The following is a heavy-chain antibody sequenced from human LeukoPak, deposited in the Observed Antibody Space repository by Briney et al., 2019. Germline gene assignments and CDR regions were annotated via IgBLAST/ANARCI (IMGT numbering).Heavy chain of an antibody. J-gene: IGHJ6*03. V-gene: IGHV4-39*07. CDR2: IYYSGST. CDR1: GGSISSSSYY. CDR3: AREGTRVTTFSYYYYSYRAV. D-gene: IGHD4-17*01. Sequence: SETLSLTCTVSGGSISSSSYYWGWIRQPPGKGLEWIGSIYYSGSTYYNPSLKSRVTISVDTSKNQFSLKLSSVTAADTAVYYWAREGTRVTTFSYYYYSYRAVGGKGTRVPVS.